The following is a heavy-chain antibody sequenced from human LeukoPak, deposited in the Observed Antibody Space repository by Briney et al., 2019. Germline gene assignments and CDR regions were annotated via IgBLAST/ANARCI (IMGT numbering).Heavy chain of an antibody. CDR3: ARPVWSAWFDP. Sequence: SETLSLTCAVSGYSISSGYYWGWIRQPPGKGLEWIGGIYHSGSTYYNPSLKSRVTISVDTSKNQFSLKLSSVTAADTAVYYCARPVWSAWFDPWGQGTLVTVSS. CDR1: GYSISSGYY. J-gene: IGHJ5*02. D-gene: IGHD2-8*02. CDR2: IYHSGST. V-gene: IGHV4-38-2*01.